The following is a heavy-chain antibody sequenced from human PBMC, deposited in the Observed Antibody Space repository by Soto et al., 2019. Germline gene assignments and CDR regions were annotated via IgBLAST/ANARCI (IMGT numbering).Heavy chain of an antibody. CDR1: GGSISSYY. J-gene: IGHJ4*02. CDR2: IYYSGST. V-gene: IGHV4-59*01. Sequence: QVQLQESGPGLVKPSETLSLTCTVSGGSISSYYWSWIRQPPGKGLEWIGYIYYSGSTNYNPSLKREVPTSVDTSKNQFSLKLSSVTAADTAGYYCARVASYSTGGYSLYYWGPGTLVSVS. CDR3: ARVASYSTGGYSLYY. D-gene: IGHD6-13*01.